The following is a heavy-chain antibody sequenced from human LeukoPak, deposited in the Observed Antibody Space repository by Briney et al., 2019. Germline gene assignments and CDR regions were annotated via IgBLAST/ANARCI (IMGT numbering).Heavy chain of an antibody. CDR2: ISTSGST. CDR1: GGSISSGSYY. CDR3: ARDGSLKN. D-gene: IGHD2-2*03. V-gene: IGHV4-61*02. Sequence: SETLSLTCTVSGGSISSGSYYWSWIRQPAGKGLEWIGRISTSGSTNYNPSLKSRVTISVDTSKNQFSLKLSSVTAADTAVYYCARDGSLKNWGQGTLVTVSS. J-gene: IGHJ4*02.